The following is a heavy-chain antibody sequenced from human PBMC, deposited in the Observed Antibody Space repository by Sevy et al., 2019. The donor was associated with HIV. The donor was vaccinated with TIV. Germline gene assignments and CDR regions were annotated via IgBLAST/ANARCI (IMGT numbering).Heavy chain of an antibody. Sequence: GGSLRLSCTASGFTFSSYDMNWVRQAPGKGLEWVSKISSSGSSIYYADSVKGRFTISRDNAWNSLNLQMNSLRAEDTAVYYCTGNGGAFDNGFDPWGQGTLVTVSS. D-gene: IGHD2-8*01. CDR3: TGNGGAFDNGFDP. CDR1: GFTFSSYD. J-gene: IGHJ5*02. V-gene: IGHV3-48*03. CDR2: ISSSGSSI.